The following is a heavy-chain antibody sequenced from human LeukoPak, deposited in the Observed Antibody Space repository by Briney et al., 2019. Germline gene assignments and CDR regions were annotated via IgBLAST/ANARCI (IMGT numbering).Heavy chain of an antibody. D-gene: IGHD2-2*01. Sequence: GRSLRLSCAASGFTFSSYGMHWVRQAPGKGLEWVAVIWYGGSNKYYADSVKGRFTISRDNSKNTLYLQMNSLRAEDTAVYYCAKFAAAEDSDAFNIWGQGTMVTVSS. J-gene: IGHJ3*02. V-gene: IGHV3-30*18. CDR1: GFTFSSYG. CDR2: IWYGGSNK. CDR3: AKFAAAEDSDAFNI.